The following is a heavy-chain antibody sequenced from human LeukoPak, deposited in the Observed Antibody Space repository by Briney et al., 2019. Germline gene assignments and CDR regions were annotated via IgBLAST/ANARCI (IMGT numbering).Heavy chain of an antibody. Sequence: SETLSLTCAVYGGSFSGYYWSWIRQPPGKGLEWIGEINHSGSTNYNPSLKSRVTMSVDTSRHQFSLKLSSVTAADTAVYYCARVSSSWYQDWYFDLWGRGTLVTISS. CDR3: ARVSSSWYQDWYFDL. V-gene: IGHV4-34*01. D-gene: IGHD6-13*01. J-gene: IGHJ2*01. CDR2: INHSGST. CDR1: GGSFSGYY.